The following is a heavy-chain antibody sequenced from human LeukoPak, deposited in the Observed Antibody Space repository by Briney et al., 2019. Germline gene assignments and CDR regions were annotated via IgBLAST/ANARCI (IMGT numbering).Heavy chain of an antibody. J-gene: IGHJ4*02. V-gene: IGHV3-23*01. Sequence: GGSLRLSCAASGIAFSSYAMSWVRQAPGKGLEWVSAISGSGGSTYYTDSVKGRFTISRDNSKNTLYLQMISLRAEDTAVYYCTKDHGNYGVDYWGQGTLVSVSS. CDR2: ISGSGGST. CDR3: TKDHGNYGVDY. CDR1: GIAFSSYA. D-gene: IGHD4-17*01.